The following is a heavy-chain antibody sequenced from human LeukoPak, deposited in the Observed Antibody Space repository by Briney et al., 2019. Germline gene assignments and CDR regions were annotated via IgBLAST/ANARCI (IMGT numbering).Heavy chain of an antibody. D-gene: IGHD2-15*01. Sequence: SETLSLTCTVSGGSISSYYWSWIRQPPGKGLEWIGYIYYSGSANYNPSLKSRVTISVDTSKNQFSLKLSSVTAADTAVYYCARETSYCSGGSCYHVIDYWGQGTLVTVSS. V-gene: IGHV4-59*01. CDR2: IYYSGSA. J-gene: IGHJ4*02. CDR1: GGSISSYY. CDR3: ARETSYCSGGSCYHVIDY.